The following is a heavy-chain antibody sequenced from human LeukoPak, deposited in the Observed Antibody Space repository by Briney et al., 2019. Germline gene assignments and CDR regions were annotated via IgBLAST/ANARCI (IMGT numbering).Heavy chain of an antibody. J-gene: IGHJ1*01. Sequence: PGGSLRLSCAGSGFTPSNCAMSWVRQAPGKGLEWVSGISGSGGSTYCADSVKGRFTISRDNSKSTLYLQMNSLRAEDTALYYCAKDMESGSSGYFFQHWGQGTLVTVSS. CDR3: AKDMESGSSGYFFQH. V-gene: IGHV3-23*01. CDR2: ISGSGGST. D-gene: IGHD3-22*01. CDR1: GFTPSNCA.